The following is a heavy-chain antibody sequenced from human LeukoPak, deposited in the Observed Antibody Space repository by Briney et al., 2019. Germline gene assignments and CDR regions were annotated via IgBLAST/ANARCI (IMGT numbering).Heavy chain of an antibody. J-gene: IGHJ6*02. CDR1: GGSISSYY. CDR2: IYTSGST. CDR3: ARVIGYSNRYYYYGMDV. Sequence: SETLSLTCTVSGGSISSYYWSWIRQPPGKGLEWIGRIYTSGSTNYNPSLKSRVTISVDTSKNQFSLKLSSVTAADTAVYYCARVIGYSNRYYYYGMDVWGQGTTVTVSS. D-gene: IGHD4-11*01. V-gene: IGHV4-4*08.